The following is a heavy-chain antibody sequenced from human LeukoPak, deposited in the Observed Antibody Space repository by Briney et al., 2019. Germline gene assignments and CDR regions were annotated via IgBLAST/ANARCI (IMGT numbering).Heavy chain of an antibody. J-gene: IGHJ3*02. Sequence: PSETLSLTCTISGGSISSYYWSWIRQPPGKGLEWIGYIYYSGGTNYNPSLKSRVTISVDTSKNQFSLKLSSVTAADTAVYYCARDAHYYDSSGYYYFGAFDIWGQGTMVTVSS. D-gene: IGHD3-22*01. CDR3: ARDAHYYDSSGYYYFGAFDI. CDR1: GGSISSYY. CDR2: IYYSGGT. V-gene: IGHV4-59*08.